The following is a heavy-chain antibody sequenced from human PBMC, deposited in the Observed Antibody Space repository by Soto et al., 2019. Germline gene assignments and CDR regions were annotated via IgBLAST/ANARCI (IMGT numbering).Heavy chain of an antibody. V-gene: IGHV4-34*01. Sequence: QVQLQQWGAGLLKPSETLSLTCAVYGGSFSGYYWSWIRQPPGKGLEWIGEINHSGSTNYNPSLKSRVTISVDTSKNQFSLKLSSVTAADTAVYYCARGIVGRRNYYYMDVWGKGTTVTVSS. J-gene: IGHJ6*03. D-gene: IGHD1-26*01. CDR2: INHSGST. CDR1: GGSFSGYY. CDR3: ARGIVGRRNYYYMDV.